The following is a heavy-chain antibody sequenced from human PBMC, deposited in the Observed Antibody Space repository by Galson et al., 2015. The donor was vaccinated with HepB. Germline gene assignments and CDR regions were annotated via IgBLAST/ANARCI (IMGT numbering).Heavy chain of an antibody. J-gene: IGHJ3*02. V-gene: IGHV1-69*10. CDR1: GGTFTSYS. Sequence: SVKVSCKASGGTFTSYSISWVRQAPGQGLEWMGGIIPILDLRSFAQKFQGRVMITADKSTNTAYMELSSLTSEDTAVYWCARPCGGDCYDASDIWGQGTMVTVSS. CDR2: IIPILDLR. D-gene: IGHD2-21*01. CDR3: ARPCGGDCYDASDI.